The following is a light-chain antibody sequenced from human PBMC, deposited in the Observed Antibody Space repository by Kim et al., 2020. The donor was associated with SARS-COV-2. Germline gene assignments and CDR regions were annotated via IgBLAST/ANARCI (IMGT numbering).Light chain of an antibody. J-gene: IGLJ2*01. CDR2: QDS. Sequence: FSPGKTASITCSGDKLGDKYACWYQQKPGQSPVLVIYQDSKRPSGIPERFSGSNSGNTATLTISGTQAMDEADYYCQAWDSSTVVFGGGTQLTVL. V-gene: IGLV3-1*01. CDR3: QAWDSSTVV. CDR1: KLGDKY.